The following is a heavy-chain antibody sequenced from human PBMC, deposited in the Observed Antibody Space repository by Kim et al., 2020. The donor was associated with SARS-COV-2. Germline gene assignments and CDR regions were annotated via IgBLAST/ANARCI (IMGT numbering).Heavy chain of an antibody. D-gene: IGHD6-19*01. Sequence: GGSLRLSCAASGFTVSYNYMTWVRQAPGKGLEWVSVIYSGGDTNYADSTFYADSVKGRFTISRDSSKNTLYLQMNSLRAEDAAVYYCARDCLGSASSAVACIDPWGQGTLVTVSS. V-gene: IGHV3-66*01. CDR2: IYSGGDTNYADST. J-gene: IGHJ5*02. CDR3: ARDCLGSASSAVACIDP. CDR1: GFTVSYNY.